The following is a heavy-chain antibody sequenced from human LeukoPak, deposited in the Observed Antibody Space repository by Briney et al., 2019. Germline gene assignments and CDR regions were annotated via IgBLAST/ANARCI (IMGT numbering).Heavy chain of an antibody. CDR3: ARNYDILTGYYPFDH. J-gene: IGHJ5*02. V-gene: IGHV5-51*01. Sequence: GEYLKISCQGFGYTFTTSWIGWVRQLPGKGLEWMAIIYAGNSDTKYSPSFQGQVTISADKSISTAYLQWSSLKASDTAIYYCARNYDILTGYYPFDHWGQGTLVTVSS. CDR1: GYTFTTSW. CDR2: IYAGNSDT. D-gene: IGHD3-9*01.